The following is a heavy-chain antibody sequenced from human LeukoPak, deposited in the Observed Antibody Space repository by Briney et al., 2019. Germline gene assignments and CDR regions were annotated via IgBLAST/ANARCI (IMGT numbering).Heavy chain of an antibody. CDR1: GFTFSNYY. V-gene: IGHV3-11*01. J-gene: IGHJ1*01. D-gene: IGHD6-19*01. CDR3: ARSTLPGRSGRTEFFQH. Sequence: AGVSLRLSCAASGFTFSNYYMTWIRQAPGKGLQWISFISDRGNTIYYADSMEGRFTISRDNAKNSLYLQMHSLRAEDTAMYYCARSTLPGRSGRTEFFQHWGQGTLVTVSS. CDR2: ISDRGNTI.